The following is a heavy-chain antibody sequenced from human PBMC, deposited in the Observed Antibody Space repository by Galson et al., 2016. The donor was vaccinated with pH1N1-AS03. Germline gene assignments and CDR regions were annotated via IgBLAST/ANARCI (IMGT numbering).Heavy chain of an antibody. J-gene: IGHJ4*02. CDR3: AKYRERADTWGGSLDS. V-gene: IGHV3-43*01. CDR2: ISWDGADT. CDR1: GFIFDDYS. D-gene: IGHD3-16*01. Sequence: SLRLSCAASGFIFDDYSMVWVRQAPGKGLEWLCLISWDGADTYYEDSVEGRFTISRDNSQNSLYLHMNSVTLEDAAFYYCAKYRERADTWGGSLDSWGQGTLVTVSS.